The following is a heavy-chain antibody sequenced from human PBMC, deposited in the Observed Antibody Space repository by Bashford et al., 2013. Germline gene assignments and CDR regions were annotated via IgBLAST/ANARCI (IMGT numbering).Heavy chain of an antibody. D-gene: IGHD5-12*01. Sequence: WVRQAPGQGLEWMGWINPNSGGTNYAQKFQGRVTMTRDTSISTAYMELSRLRSDDTAVYYCAREVAGSGYATDDYWGQGTPVTVSS. J-gene: IGHJ4*02. CDR2: INPNSGGT. V-gene: IGHV1-2*02. CDR3: AREVAGSGYATDDY.